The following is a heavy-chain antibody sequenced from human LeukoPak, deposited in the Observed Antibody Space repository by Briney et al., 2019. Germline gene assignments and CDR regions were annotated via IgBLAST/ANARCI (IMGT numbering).Heavy chain of an antibody. J-gene: IGHJ5*02. CDR2: IIPIFGTA. D-gene: IGHD2-2*01. Sequence: VASVKVSCKASGGTFSSYAISWVRQAPGQGLEWMGGIIPIFGTANYAQKFQGRVTITADESTSTAYMELSSLRSEDTAVSYCASDFEGEPFKRYCSSTSCYFGNWFDPWGQGTLVTVSS. CDR3: ASDFEGEPFKRYCSSTSCYFGNWFDP. V-gene: IGHV1-69*13. CDR1: GGTFSSYA.